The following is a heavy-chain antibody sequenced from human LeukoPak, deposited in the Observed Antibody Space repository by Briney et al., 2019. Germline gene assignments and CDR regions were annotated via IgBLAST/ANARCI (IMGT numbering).Heavy chain of an antibody. D-gene: IGHD2-2*01. CDR2: ISSSGSTI. J-gene: IGHJ3*02. V-gene: IGHV3-11*01. CDR1: GFTFSDYY. CDR3: ARDRCSSTSCYEAAAWAFDI. Sequence: GGSLRLSCAASGFTFSDYYMSWIRQAPGKGLEWVSYISSSGSTIYYADSVKGRFTISRDNAKNSLYLQMNSLRAEDTAVYYCARDRCSSTSCYEAAAWAFDIWGQGTMVTVSS.